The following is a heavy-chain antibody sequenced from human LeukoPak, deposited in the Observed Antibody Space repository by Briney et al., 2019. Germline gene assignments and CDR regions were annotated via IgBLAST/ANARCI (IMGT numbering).Heavy chain of an antibody. CDR3: ARGESSGSNWFDP. J-gene: IGHJ5*02. CDR2: IYYSGSA. V-gene: IGHV4-59*01. Sequence: SETLSLTCTVSGGSISSYYWSWIRQPPGRGLDWIGYIYYSGSASYNPSLKSRVTISVDTSKNQFSLKLSSVTAADTAVYYCARGESSGSNWFDPWGQGTLVTVSS. CDR1: GGSISSYY. D-gene: IGHD3-22*01.